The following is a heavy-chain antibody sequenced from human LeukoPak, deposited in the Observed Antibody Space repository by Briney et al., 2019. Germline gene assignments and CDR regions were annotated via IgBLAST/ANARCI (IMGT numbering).Heavy chain of an antibody. D-gene: IGHD5-18*01. CDR2: IKQDGSEK. J-gene: IGHJ4*02. V-gene: IGHV3-7*01. Sequence: GGSPRLSCAASGFTFSHYWMTWIRQAPGKGLEWVANIKQDGSEKYYVDSVKGRSTISRDNAKNSLYLQMNSLRVDDTALYYCARAGYTYTTLYYWGQGTLVTVSS. CDR1: GFTFSHYW. CDR3: ARAGYTYTTLYY.